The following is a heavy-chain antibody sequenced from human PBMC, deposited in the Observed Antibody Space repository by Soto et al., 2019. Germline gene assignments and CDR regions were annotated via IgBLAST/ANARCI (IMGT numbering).Heavy chain of an antibody. V-gene: IGHV1-18*01. J-gene: IGHJ4*02. CDR2: ISAYNGNT. CDR3: ARDYDSGSYRFDF. D-gene: IGHD3-10*01. Sequence: ASVKVSCKASGYTFNTHGISWVRQAPGQGLEWMGWISAYNGNTNYAQKLQGRVTLTTDTSTSTAYMELRSLRSDDTAVYYCARDYDSGSYRFDFWGQGTLVTVSS. CDR1: GYTFNTHG.